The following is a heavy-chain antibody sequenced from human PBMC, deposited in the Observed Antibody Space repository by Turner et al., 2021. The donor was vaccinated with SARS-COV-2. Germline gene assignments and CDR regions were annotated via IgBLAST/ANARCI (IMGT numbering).Heavy chain of an antibody. V-gene: IGHV4-39*01. CDR1: GGSISSYDYY. CDR2: MYYSGTT. Sequence: NLQGSGPGLVKPSETLSPPCTVSGGSISSYDYYWDWIRQPPGMGLEWIGSMYYSGTTHYNPSLRGRVTISIDTSKNQFSLKVTSVTATDTAVYYCARRGDYWGQGMLVTVSS. J-gene: IGHJ4*02. CDR3: ARRGDY. D-gene: IGHD3-16*01.